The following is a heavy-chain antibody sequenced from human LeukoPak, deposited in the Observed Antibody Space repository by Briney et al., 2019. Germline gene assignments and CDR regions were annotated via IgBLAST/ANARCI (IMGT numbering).Heavy chain of an antibody. CDR1: GGSIDSNS. D-gene: IGHD6-13*01. Sequence: PSETLSLTCTVSGGSIDSNSWTWIRQPPGKGLEWIGYIYYSGTTNYNPSLKSRVTMSVDMSKNQVSLKLSSVTAADTAVYYCARRSSSWKNWFDPWGQGTLVTVSS. CDR3: ARRSSSWKNWFDP. V-gene: IGHV4-59*01. J-gene: IGHJ5*02. CDR2: IYYSGTT.